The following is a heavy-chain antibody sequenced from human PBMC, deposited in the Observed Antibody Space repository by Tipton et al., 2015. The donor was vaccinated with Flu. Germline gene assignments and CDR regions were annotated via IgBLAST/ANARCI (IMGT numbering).Heavy chain of an antibody. Sequence: LRLSCAVSGDSLRSDYYWGWIRQPPGKGLEWIGNIYYTGNTYYNPSLKSRVTISVDRSKNQFSLKVASVTAADTAVYYCVRDGSYSSSSGAPDYWGQGTLVTVSS. CDR3: VRDGSYSSSSGAPDY. CDR2: IYYTGNT. CDR1: GDSLRSDYY. J-gene: IGHJ4*02. D-gene: IGHD2-2*01. V-gene: IGHV4-38-2*02.